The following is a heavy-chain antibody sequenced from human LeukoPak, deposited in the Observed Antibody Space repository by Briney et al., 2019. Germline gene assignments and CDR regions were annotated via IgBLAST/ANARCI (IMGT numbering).Heavy chain of an antibody. CDR3: AREGIAAAGEH. Sequence: PGGSLRLSCVASGFTFSSFSMNWVRQAPGKGLEWVSFITSSGGTIYYADSVKGRFTMSRDNAKNSLYPQMKSLRVEDTAVYYCAREGIAAAGEHWGQGTLVTVSS. V-gene: IGHV3-48*04. CDR2: ITSSGGTI. D-gene: IGHD6-13*01. J-gene: IGHJ1*01. CDR1: GFTFSSFS.